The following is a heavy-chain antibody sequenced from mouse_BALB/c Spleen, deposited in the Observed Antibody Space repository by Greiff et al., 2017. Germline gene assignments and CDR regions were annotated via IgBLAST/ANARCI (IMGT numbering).Heavy chain of an antibody. CDR1: GFNIKDTY. J-gene: IGHJ4*01. D-gene: IGHD2-3*01. V-gene: IGHV14-3*02. Sequence: EVQLQQSGAELVKPGASVKLSCTASGFNIKDTYMHWVKQRPEQGLEWIGRIDPANGNTKYDPKFQGKATITADTSSNTAYLQLSSLTSEDTAVYYCARVYRMVTTGAMDYWGQGTSVTVSS. CDR2: IDPANGNT. CDR3: ARVYRMVTTGAMDY.